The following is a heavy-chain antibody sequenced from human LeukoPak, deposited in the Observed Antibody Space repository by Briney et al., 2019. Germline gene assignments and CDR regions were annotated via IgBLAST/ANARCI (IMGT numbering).Heavy chain of an antibody. CDR2: IYYSGST. J-gene: IGHJ2*01. Sequence: PSETLSLTCTVSGGSISSGGYYWSWIRQHPGKGLEWIGYIYYSGSTYYNPSLKSRVTISVDTSKNQFSLKLSSVTAADTAVYYCARGGTDFWSGYPNWYFDLWGRGTLVTVSS. V-gene: IGHV4-31*03. CDR3: ARGGTDFWSGYPNWYFDL. CDR1: GGSISSGGYY. D-gene: IGHD3-3*01.